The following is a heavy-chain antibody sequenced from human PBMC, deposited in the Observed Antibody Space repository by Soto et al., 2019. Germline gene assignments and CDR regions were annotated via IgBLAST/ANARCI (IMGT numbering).Heavy chain of an antibody. Sequence: SETLSLTCAVSGGSFTGYYWAWIRQVPGGGLEWLGEINNLGSIHLNPSLMNRVTLSADTSRSQFSLEITSLTAVDTAVYYCARPGVAAAGNFDSWGPGTLVTVSS. D-gene: IGHD6-25*01. J-gene: IGHJ4*02. V-gene: IGHV4-34*01. CDR1: GGSFTGYY. CDR2: INNLGSI. CDR3: ARPGVAAAGNFDS.